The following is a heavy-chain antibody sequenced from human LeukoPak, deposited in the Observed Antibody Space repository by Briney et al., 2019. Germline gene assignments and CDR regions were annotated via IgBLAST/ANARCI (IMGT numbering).Heavy chain of an antibody. V-gene: IGHV3-74*01. CDR2: IDSVGSTT. J-gene: IGHJ4*02. Sequence: GGSLRLSCATSGFTFTNYWMHWVRQAPGKGLVWVARIDSVGSTTAYADSVKGRFTISRDNAKNTLYLQMNSLRAEDTAVYYCARHTAFVLFDYWGQGTLVSVSS. CDR3: ARHTAFVLFDY. CDR1: GFTFTNYW. D-gene: IGHD6-6*01.